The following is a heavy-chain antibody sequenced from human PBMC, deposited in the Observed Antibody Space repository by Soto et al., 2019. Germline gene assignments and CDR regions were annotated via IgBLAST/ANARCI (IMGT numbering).Heavy chain of an antibody. CDR3: VRVEGYSADERD. Sequence: QVQLVQSGAEVKRTGDSVTVSCKTSGYIFTSYWIHWVRQAPGQGLEWMGLIKPSGGSTTYAQKFQGRVTMTRDTPTSTVYMELRSLKSEDTAVYYCVRVEGYSADERDWGQGTLVTVSS. J-gene: IGHJ4*02. CDR1: GYIFTSYW. D-gene: IGHD5-12*01. V-gene: IGHV1-46*01. CDR2: IKPSGGST.